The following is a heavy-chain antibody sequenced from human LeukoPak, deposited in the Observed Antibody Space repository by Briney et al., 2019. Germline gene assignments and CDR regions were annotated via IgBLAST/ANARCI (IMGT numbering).Heavy chain of an antibody. Sequence: PGGSLRLSCTASGFTFSNYAMSWVRQAPGKGLEWVSYISSSGSTIYYADSVKGRFTISRDNAKNSLYLQMNSLRAEDTAVYYCARDRDSSGWYYEAEYFQHWGQGTLVTVSS. CDR3: ARDRDSSGWYYEAEYFQH. D-gene: IGHD6-19*01. J-gene: IGHJ1*01. CDR2: ISSSGSTI. CDR1: GFTFSNYA. V-gene: IGHV3-48*03.